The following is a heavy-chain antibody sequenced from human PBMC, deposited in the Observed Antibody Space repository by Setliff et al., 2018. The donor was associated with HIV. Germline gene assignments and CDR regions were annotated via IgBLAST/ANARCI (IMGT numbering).Heavy chain of an antibody. D-gene: IGHD5-18*01. J-gene: IGHJ6*02. V-gene: IGHV4-28*01. CDR1: GYSISSSNW. CDR2: MFHSGST. Sequence: SETLSLTCAVSGYSISSSNWWGWIRQPPGKGLEWIGEMFHSGSTNYNPSLKSRVTMSVDKSKNEFSLKVTSMTAADTAVYYCAKNFFYSLDVWGQGTTVTVSS. CDR3: AKNFFYSLDV.